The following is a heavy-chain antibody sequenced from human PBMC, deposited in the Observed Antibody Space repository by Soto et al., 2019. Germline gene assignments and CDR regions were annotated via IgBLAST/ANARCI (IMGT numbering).Heavy chain of an antibody. D-gene: IGHD3-10*01. Sequence: QVPLVQSGAEVKKPGSSVKVSCKASGGTFSSYTISWVRQAPGQGLEWMGRIIPILGIANYAQKFQGRVTITADKSTSTAYMELSSLRSEDTAVYYCARADITMVRGVPTYNWFDPWGQGTLVTVSS. J-gene: IGHJ5*02. CDR1: GGTFSSYT. V-gene: IGHV1-69*02. CDR2: IIPILGIA. CDR3: ARADITMVRGVPTYNWFDP.